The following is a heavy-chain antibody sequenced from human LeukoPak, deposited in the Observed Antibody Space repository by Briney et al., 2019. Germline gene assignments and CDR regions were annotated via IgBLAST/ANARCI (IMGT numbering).Heavy chain of an antibody. CDR1: GGSFSGYY. V-gene: IGHV4-34*01. CDR3: ARRLGYYYGSGSYYSYFDY. CDR2: INHSGST. D-gene: IGHD3-10*01. Sequence: SETLSLTCAIYGGSFSGYYWSWIRQPPGKGLEWIGEINHSGSTNYNASLKSRITISVDTSKNQFSLKLSSVTAADTAVYYCARRLGYYYGSGSYYSYFDYWSQGTLVTVSS. J-gene: IGHJ4*02.